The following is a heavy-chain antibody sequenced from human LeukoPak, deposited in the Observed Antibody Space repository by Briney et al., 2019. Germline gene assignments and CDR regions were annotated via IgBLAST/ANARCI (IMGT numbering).Heavy chain of an antibody. Sequence: GSVKVSCKASGYTFTGYYMHWVRQAPGQGLEWMGWINPNSGGTNYAQKFQGRVTMTRDTAISTAYMELRRLRSDDTAVYYCARVGRVAATGDWFGPWGQGTLVTVSS. CDR1: GYTFTGYY. CDR3: ARVGRVAATGDWFGP. V-gene: IGHV1-2*02. CDR2: INPNSGGT. J-gene: IGHJ5*02. D-gene: IGHD6-13*01.